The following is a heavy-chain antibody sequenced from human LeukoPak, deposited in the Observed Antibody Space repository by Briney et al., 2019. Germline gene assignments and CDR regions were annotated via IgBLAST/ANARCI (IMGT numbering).Heavy chain of an antibody. CDR1: GYTFTGYY. V-gene: IGHV1-2*02. CDR3: ARDRAVLRAFDI. CDR2: INPNSGGT. J-gene: IGHJ3*02. D-gene: IGHD6-19*01. Sequence: ASVKVSCKATGYTFTGYYMHWVRQAPGQGLEWMGWINPNSGGTNYAQKFQGRVTMTRDTSISIAYMELSRLRSDDTAVYYCARDRAVLRAFDIWGQGTMVTVSS.